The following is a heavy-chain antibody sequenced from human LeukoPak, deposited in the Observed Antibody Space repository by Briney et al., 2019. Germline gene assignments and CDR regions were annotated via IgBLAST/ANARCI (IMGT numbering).Heavy chain of an antibody. CDR1: GFTFSSYS. CDR3: AKERVWFGGIVDAFDI. V-gene: IGHV3-53*01. Sequence: GGSLRLSCAASGFTFSSYSMNWVRQAPGKGLVWVSIIYSSGSTYYADSVKGRFTISRDNSKNTLYLQMNSLRAEDTAVYYCAKERVWFGGIVDAFDIWGQGTMVTVSS. D-gene: IGHD3-10*01. CDR2: IYSSGST. J-gene: IGHJ3*02.